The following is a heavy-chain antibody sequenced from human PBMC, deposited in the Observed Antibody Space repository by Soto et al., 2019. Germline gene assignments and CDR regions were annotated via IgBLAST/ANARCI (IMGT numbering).Heavy chain of an antibody. CDR1: GGSISSHY. D-gene: IGHD3-3*01. CDR2: IYYSGSS. CDR3: ARGSGLRHYRPGINWFDP. Sequence: SSETLSLTCTVSGGSISSHYWSWIRQPPGRGLEWIGHIYYSGSSDYNPSLKSRLTISVDTSKNQFSLRLRSVTAADTAVYYCARGSGLRHYRPGINWFDPWGQGTLVTVSS. J-gene: IGHJ5*02. V-gene: IGHV4-59*11.